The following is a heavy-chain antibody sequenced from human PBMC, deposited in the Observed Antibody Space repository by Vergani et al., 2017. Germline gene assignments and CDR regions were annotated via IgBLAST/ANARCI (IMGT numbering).Heavy chain of an antibody. CDR1: GGSISSGGYY. D-gene: IGHD5-24*01. CDR2: IYYSGST. Sequence: QVQLQESGPGLVKPSQTLSLTCTVSGGSISSGGYYWSWIRQHPGKGLEWIGYIYYSGSTYYNPSLKSRVTISVDTSKNQFSLKLSSVTAADTAVYYCARRGPVGDGYNFRYYGMDVWGQGTTVTVSS. J-gene: IGHJ6*02. CDR3: ARRGPVGDGYNFRYYGMDV. V-gene: IGHV4-31*03.